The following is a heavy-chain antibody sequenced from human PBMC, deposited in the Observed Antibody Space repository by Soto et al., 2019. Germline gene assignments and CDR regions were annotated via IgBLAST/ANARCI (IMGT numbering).Heavy chain of an antibody. V-gene: IGHV3-30-3*01. D-gene: IGHD1-7*01. CDR1: GFTFSSYA. CDR3: ARDLVRAMELFDY. CDR2: ISYDGSNK. J-gene: IGHJ4*02. Sequence: PGGSLRLSCAASGFTFSSYAMHWVRQAPGKGLEWVAVISYDGSNKYYADSVKGRFTISRDNSKNTLYLQMNSLRAEDTAVYYCARDLVRAMELFDYWGQGTLVTVSS.